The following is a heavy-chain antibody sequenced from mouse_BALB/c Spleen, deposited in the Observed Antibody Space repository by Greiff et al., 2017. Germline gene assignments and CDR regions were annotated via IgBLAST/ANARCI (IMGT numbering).Heavy chain of an antibody. CDR1: GYTFTDYA. CDR3: ARWRSYYFDY. J-gene: IGHJ2*01. CDR2: ISTYYGDA. V-gene: IGHV1S137*01. Sequence: VQLQQSGAELVRPGVSVKISCKDSGYTFTDYAMHWVKQSHAKSLEWIGVISTYYGDASYNQKFKGKATMTVDKSSSTAYMELARLTSEDSAIYYCARWRSYYFDYWGQGTTLTVSS.